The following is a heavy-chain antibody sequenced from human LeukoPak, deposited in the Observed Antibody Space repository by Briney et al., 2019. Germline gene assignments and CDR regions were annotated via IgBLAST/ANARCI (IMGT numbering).Heavy chain of an antibody. D-gene: IGHD6-19*01. CDR1: KFTFSTYA. CDR3: ARDRGGSGWYYLDY. Sequence: GGSLRLSCTASKFTFSTYAMHRVRQAPGKGLEWVAAISYDGTNKYYADSVKGRINISRDNSKNTVYLQMSNVTAEDTAMYHCARDRGGSGWYYLDYWGQGTLVTVSS. V-gene: IGHV3-30-3*01. J-gene: IGHJ4*02. CDR2: ISYDGTNK.